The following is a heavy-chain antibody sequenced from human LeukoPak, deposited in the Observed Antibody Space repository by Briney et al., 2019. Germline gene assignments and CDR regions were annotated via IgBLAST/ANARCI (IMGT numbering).Heavy chain of an antibody. CDR2: IYHSGST. D-gene: IGHD3-10*01. CDR1: GGSISSSNW. CDR3: ARDKDYYGSGSYSAYYYYGMDV. J-gene: IGHJ6*04. V-gene: IGHV4-4*02. Sequence: SETLALTCAVSGGSISSSNWWSWVRQPPGKRLECMGEIYHSGSTNYNPSLKSRVTISVDKSKNQFSLTLSSVTAADTAVYYCARDKDYYGSGSYSAYYYYGMDVWGKGTTVTVSS.